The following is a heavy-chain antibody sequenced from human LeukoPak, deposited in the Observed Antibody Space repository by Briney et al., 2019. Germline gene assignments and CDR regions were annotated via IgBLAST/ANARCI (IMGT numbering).Heavy chain of an antibody. Sequence: GASVTVSCKASGYTFTSYDINWLRQATAQGLEWMGWMNPNSGNTRYAHKFQGRVTMTRNTAISTAYMELSSLRCEDTAVYYCARGQRPAPHRWFAPWGQGPLVSVLS. CDR1: GYTFTSYD. V-gene: IGHV1-8*01. CDR2: MNPNSGNT. D-gene: IGHD1-1*01. CDR3: ARGQRPAPHRWFAP. J-gene: IGHJ5*02.